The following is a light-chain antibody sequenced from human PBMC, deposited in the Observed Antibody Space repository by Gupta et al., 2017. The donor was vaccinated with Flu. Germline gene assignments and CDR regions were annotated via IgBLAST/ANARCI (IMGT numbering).Light chain of an antibody. Sequence: AYWYQQNPGQAPVLLIYNDSKRRSGIPDRFSGSTYGTTATLTTTGVQAEDEADYYCHSADSTGTYWVFGGGTKLTVL. J-gene: IGLJ3*02. CDR3: HSADSTGTYWV. V-gene: IGLV3-25*01. CDR2: NDS.